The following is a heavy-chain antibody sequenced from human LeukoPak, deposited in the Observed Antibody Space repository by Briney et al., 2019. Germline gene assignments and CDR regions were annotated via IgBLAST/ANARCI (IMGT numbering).Heavy chain of an antibody. D-gene: IGHD4-17*01. CDR1: GFTFSSYG. CDR2: ISYDGSNK. CDR3: AKDDTVFSFQH. Sequence: GGSLRLSCAASGFTFSSYGMHWVRQAPGKGLEWVAVISYDGSNKYYADSVKGRFTFSRDNSKNTLYLQMNSLRAEDTVVYYCAKDDTVFSFQHWGQGTLVTVSS. J-gene: IGHJ1*01. V-gene: IGHV3-30*18.